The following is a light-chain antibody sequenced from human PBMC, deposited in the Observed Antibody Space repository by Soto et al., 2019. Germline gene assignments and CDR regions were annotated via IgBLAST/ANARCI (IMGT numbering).Light chain of an antibody. CDR3: SSYTSSSTLLYV. Sequence: QSALTQPASVSGSPGQSITISCTGTSSDVGGYNYVSWYQQHPGKAPKLMIYDVSNRPSGVSNLFSGSKSGNTASLTISGLQAEDAADYYCSSYTSSSTLLYVFGTGTKVTVL. CDR1: SSDVGGYNY. J-gene: IGLJ1*01. CDR2: DVS. V-gene: IGLV2-14*01.